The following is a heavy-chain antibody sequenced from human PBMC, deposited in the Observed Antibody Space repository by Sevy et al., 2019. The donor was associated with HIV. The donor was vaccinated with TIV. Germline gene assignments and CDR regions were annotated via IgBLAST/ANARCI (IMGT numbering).Heavy chain of an antibody. CDR2: ISSGSTYR. Sequence: GGSLRLSCAASGFTFSDYYMTWIRQAPGKGLEWLSDISSGSTYRNYAASVKGRFTISRDNSKNSLYLQMDSLRAEDTAVYYCARDRRNYGGHYFDSWGQGTRVTVS. CDR1: GFTFSDYY. V-gene: IGHV3-11*06. CDR3: ARDRRNYGGHYFDS. D-gene: IGHD4-17*01. J-gene: IGHJ4*02.